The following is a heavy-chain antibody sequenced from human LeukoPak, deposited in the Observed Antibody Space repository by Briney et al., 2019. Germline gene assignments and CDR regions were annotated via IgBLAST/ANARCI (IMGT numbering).Heavy chain of an antibody. CDR2: IYTSGST. Sequence: SETLSLTCTVSGGSISHTYWSWIRQPAGKGLEWIGRIYTSGSTNYNPSLKSRVTMSVDTSKNQFSLKLSSVTAADTAVYYCARDNLIHYYGSDYWGQGTLVTVSS. J-gene: IGHJ4*02. V-gene: IGHV4-4*07. CDR3: ARDNLIHYYGSDY. CDR1: GGSISHTY. D-gene: IGHD3-10*01.